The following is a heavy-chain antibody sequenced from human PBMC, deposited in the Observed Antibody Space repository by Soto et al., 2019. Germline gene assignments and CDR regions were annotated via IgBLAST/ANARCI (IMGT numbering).Heavy chain of an antibody. CDR3: ARNLKDFDY. V-gene: IGHV4-34*01. CDR2: INHSGST. Sequence: SETLSLTCAVYGGSFSGYYWSWIRQPPGKGLEWIGEINHSGSTNYNPSLKSRVTISVDTSKNQFSLKLSSVTAADTAVYYCARNLKDFDYWGQGTLVTVSS. J-gene: IGHJ4*02. CDR1: GGSFSGYY.